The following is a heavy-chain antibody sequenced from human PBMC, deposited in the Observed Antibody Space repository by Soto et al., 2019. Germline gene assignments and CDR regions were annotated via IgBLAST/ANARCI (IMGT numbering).Heavy chain of an antibody. Sequence: QVQLVQSGAEVKKPGSSVKVSCKASGGTFSSYAISWVRQAPGQGLEWMGGIIPISETTNYAQKFQGRVTITADESKSTAYMELSSLRSEDMAVYYCARSEGSGTSLYIYYYYYYGMDVWGQGTTVTVSS. CDR2: IIPISETT. CDR3: ARSEGSGTSLYIYYYYYYGMDV. CDR1: GGTFSSYA. D-gene: IGHD2-2*01. J-gene: IGHJ6*02. V-gene: IGHV1-69*01.